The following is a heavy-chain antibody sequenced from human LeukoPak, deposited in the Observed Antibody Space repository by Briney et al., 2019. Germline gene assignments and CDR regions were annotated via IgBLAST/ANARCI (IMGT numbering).Heavy chain of an antibody. J-gene: IGHJ6*04. CDR1: GYTFTSYA. CDR3: ARHSQERYFDWLLYPTNYYYYGMDV. V-gene: IGHV1-3*01. CDR2: INAGNGNT. Sequence: ASVKVSCKASGYTFTSYAMHWVRQTPGRRLEWMGWINAGNGNTKYSQKFQGRVTITRDTSASTAYMELSSLRSEDTAVYYCARHSQERYFDWLLYPTNYYYYGMDVWGKGTTVTVSS. D-gene: IGHD3-9*01.